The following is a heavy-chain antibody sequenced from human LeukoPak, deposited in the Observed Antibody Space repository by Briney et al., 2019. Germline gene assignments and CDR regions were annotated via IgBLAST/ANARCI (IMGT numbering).Heavy chain of an antibody. J-gene: IGHJ5*02. Sequence: GGSLRLSCAASGFTFSSYSMTWVRQAAGNGLEWVSSISSSSSYIYYADSVKGRFTISRDNAKNSLYLQMNSLRAEDTAVYYCARDNRGWQWLAPFDPWGQGTLVTVSS. D-gene: IGHD6-19*01. CDR3: ARDNRGWQWLAPFDP. V-gene: IGHV3-21*01. CDR1: GFTFSSYS. CDR2: ISSSSSYI.